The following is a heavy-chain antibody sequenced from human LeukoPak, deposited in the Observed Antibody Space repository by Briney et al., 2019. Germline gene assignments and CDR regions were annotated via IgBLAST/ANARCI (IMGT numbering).Heavy chain of an antibody. CDR3: TAVDYDY. CDR1: VFTLSNAW. V-gene: IGHV3-15*01. Sequence: GGSLRLSCAASVFTLSNAWVTWVRQVPGKGLEWVGRIKSNTDGGTTDYAAPVKGRFTILRDNSENKVYLQMNSLKTEDTAVYYCTAVDYDYWGQGTLVTVSS. CDR2: IKSNTDGGTT. D-gene: IGHD4-23*01. J-gene: IGHJ4*02.